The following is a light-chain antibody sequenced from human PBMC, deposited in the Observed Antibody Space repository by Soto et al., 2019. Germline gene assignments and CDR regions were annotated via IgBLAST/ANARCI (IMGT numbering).Light chain of an antibody. CDR1: QSVSSSY. Sequence: EMVLTQSPGTLSLSPGERATLSSRASQSVSSSYLVWHQQKPGQAPRLLIYAASRRATGIPDRFSGSGSGTDFTLTISRLEPEDFAVYYCQYYDTFRTFGQGTKVDIK. J-gene: IGKJ1*01. CDR2: AAS. V-gene: IGKV3-20*01. CDR3: QYYDTFRT.